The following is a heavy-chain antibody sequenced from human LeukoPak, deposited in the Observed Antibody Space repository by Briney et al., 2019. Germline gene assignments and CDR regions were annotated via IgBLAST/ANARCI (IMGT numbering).Heavy chain of an antibody. D-gene: IGHD3-22*01. CDR3: ARDLRWGYYYDSSGKDY. Sequence: GGSLRLSCAASGFTFRSYWMHWVRQAPGKGLVWVSRINSDGSSTSYADSVKGRFTISRDNAKNTLYLQMNSLRAEDTAVYYCARDLRWGYYYDSSGKDYWGQGTLVTVSS. V-gene: IGHV3-74*01. CDR1: GFTFRSYW. CDR2: INSDGSST. J-gene: IGHJ4*02.